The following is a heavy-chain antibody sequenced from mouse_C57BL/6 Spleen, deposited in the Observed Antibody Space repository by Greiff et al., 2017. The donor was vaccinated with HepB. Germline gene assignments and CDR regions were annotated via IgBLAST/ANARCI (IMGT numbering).Heavy chain of an antibody. V-gene: IGHV1-82*01. D-gene: IGHD4-1*01. Sequence: VQLQQSGPELVKPGASVKISCKASGYAFSSSWMNWVKQRPGKGLEWIGRIYPGDGDTNYNGKFKGKATLTADKSSSTAYMQLSSLTSEDSAVYFCARSELALYAMDYWGQGTSVTVSS. J-gene: IGHJ4*01. CDR2: IYPGDGDT. CDR1: GYAFSSSW. CDR3: ARSELALYAMDY.